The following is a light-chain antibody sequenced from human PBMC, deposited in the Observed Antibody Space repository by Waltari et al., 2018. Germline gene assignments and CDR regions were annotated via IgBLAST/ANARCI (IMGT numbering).Light chain of an antibody. CDR2: LAS. J-gene: IGKJ2*01. CDR1: PRLLHGNGYKS. CDR3: MQAVQTPHT. V-gene: IGKV2-28*01. Sequence: DIVMTQSPVSLTVTPGAPASISCRYSPRLLHGNGYKSLDWYVQKPGQSPHLLIYLASSRASGVPDRFSGSGSGTDFTLEISRVEAEDVGIYYCMQAVQTPHTFGQGTKLEIK.